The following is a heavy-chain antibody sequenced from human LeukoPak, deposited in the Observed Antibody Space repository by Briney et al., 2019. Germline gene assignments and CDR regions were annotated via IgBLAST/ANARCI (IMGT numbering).Heavy chain of an antibody. Sequence: PGGSLRLSCAASGFTFSSYWMHWARQAPGKGLVWVSRINSDGSSTSYADSAKGRFTISRDNAKNTLYLQMNSLRAEDTAVYYCARDRRYYDSSGYYSDPLDYWGQGTLVTVSS. CDR3: ARDRRYYDSSGYYSDPLDY. J-gene: IGHJ4*02. V-gene: IGHV3-74*01. CDR2: INSDGSST. D-gene: IGHD3-22*01. CDR1: GFTFSSYW.